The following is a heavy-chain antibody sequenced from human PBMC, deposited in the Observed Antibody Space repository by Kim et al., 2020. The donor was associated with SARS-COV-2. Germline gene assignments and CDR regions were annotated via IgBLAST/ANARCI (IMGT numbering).Heavy chain of an antibody. D-gene: IGHD2-21*02. CDR1: GGSISSGDYY. V-gene: IGHV4-30-4*01. CDR2: SCYTGSS. CDR3: ARGPPIGGGDCYSH. Sequence: SETLSLTCTVSGGSISSGDYYWSWIRQPPGKGLEWIGYSCYTGSSHYNPSLNSRVTISIDTSKNQFSLKLSSVTTADTAVYYCARGPPIGGGDCYSHWGQGTLVTVSS. J-gene: IGHJ4*02.